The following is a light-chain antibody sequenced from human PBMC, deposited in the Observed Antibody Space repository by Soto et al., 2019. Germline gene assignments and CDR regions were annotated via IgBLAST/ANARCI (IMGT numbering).Light chain of an antibody. CDR2: AAS. Sequence: DIQMTQSPSSVSASLGDRVTITCRASQGISGWLAWYQQKPGKAPKLLISAASSLQSGVPSRFSGSGSGTDFALTITSLQPEDFATYYCQQANSFPFTFGPGTKVDIK. V-gene: IGKV1-12*01. CDR3: QQANSFPFT. CDR1: QGISGW. J-gene: IGKJ3*01.